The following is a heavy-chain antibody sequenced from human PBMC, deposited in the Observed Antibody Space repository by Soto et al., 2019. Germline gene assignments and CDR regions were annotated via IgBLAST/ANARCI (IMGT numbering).Heavy chain of an antibody. CDR2: IYYSGST. J-gene: IGHJ4*02. D-gene: IGHD6-13*01. Sequence: QVQLQESGPGLVKPSETLSLTCTVSGGSISSYYWSWIRQPPGKGLEWIGYIYYSGSTTYNPSHKSRVTISVDTSKNQFSLKLSSVTAADTAVYYCARGRVRWYTFPFDYWGQGTLVTVSS. V-gene: IGHV4-59*01. CDR3: ARGRVRWYTFPFDY. CDR1: GGSISSYY.